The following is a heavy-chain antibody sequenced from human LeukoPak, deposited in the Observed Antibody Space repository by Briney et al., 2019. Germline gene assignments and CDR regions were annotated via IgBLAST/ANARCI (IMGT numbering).Heavy chain of an antibody. V-gene: IGHV1-2*02. CDR3: ARDFLGYCSSTSCYENDY. CDR2: INPNSGGT. J-gene: IGHJ4*02. CDR1: GYTFTGYY. D-gene: IGHD2-2*01. Sequence: EASVKVSCKASGYTFTGYYMPWVRQAPGQGLEWMGWINPNSGGTNYAQKFQGRVTMTRDASISTAYMELSRLRSDDMAVYYCARDFLGYCSSTSCYENDYWGQGTLVTVSS.